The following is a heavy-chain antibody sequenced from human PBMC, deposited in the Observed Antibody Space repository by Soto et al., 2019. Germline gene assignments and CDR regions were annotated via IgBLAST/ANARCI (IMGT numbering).Heavy chain of an antibody. CDR1: GGSISSSRCH. Sequence: PSETLSLTCTVSGGSISSSRCHWGWIRQPPGKGLEWIASIKYSGTTFYNPSLKSRVTLSVDTSKNQFALRLTSVTAADTAVYYCARLGAYYQSLDPWGPGTLVTVSS. D-gene: IGHD3-22*01. CDR2: IKYSGTT. V-gene: IGHV4-39*01. CDR3: ARLGAYYQSLDP. J-gene: IGHJ5*02.